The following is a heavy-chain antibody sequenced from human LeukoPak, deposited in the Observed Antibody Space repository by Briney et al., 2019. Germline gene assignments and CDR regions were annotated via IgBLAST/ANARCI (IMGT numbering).Heavy chain of an antibody. V-gene: IGHV3-64*01. CDR1: GFTFSSYA. CDR3: AKDLIAARGTFDY. Sequence: PGGSLRLSCAASGFTFSSYAMHWVRQAPGKGLEYVSAISSNGGSTYYANSVKGRFTISRDNSKNTLYLQMNSLRAEDTAVYYCAKDLIAARGTFDYWGQGTLVTVSS. CDR2: ISSNGGST. J-gene: IGHJ4*02. D-gene: IGHD6-6*01.